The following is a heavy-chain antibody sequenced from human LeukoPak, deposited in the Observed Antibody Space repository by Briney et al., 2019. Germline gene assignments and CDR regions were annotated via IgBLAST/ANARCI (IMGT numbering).Heavy chain of an antibody. CDR3: ARENTMVLGALGWDYFDY. Sequence: GGSLRLSCAASGFTFSSYWMSWVRQAPGKGLEWVANIKQDGSEKYYVDSVKGRFTISRDNAKNSLYLQMNSLRAEDTAVYYCARENTMVLGALGWDYFDYWGQGTLVTVSS. CDR2: IKQDGSEK. V-gene: IGHV3-7*03. D-gene: IGHD3-10*01. CDR1: GFTFSSYW. J-gene: IGHJ4*02.